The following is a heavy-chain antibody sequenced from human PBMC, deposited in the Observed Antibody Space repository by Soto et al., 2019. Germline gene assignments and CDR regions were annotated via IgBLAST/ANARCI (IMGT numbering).Heavy chain of an antibody. CDR2: FSAYNGNT. CDR1: GYTFTSYG. CDR3: ARGGTVAAAGNWFEP. Sequence: QVQLVQSGAEVKKPGASVKFSCKASGYTFTSYGISWVRQAPGQGLGWMGWFSAYNGNTNYAQKLQGRVTMTTDTTKSTADKELRRLRSDDTAVYYGARGGTVAAAGNWFEPWGQGSLVSVSS. D-gene: IGHD6-13*01. J-gene: IGHJ5*02. V-gene: IGHV1-18*01.